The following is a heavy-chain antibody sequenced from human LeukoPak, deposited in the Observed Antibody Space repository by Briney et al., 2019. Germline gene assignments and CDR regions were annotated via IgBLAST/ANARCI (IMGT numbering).Heavy chain of an antibody. CDR2: IGSSGSTI. CDR3: ARLRDRRNFDY. CDR1: GFTFSSYE. V-gene: IGHV3-48*03. D-gene: IGHD4-17*01. J-gene: IGHJ4*02. Sequence: PGGSLRLSCAASGFTFSSYEMNWVRQAPGKGLEWVSYIGSSGSTIYYADSVKGRFTIPRDNAKNSLYLQMNSLRAEDTAVYYCARLRDRRNFDYWGQGTLVTVSP.